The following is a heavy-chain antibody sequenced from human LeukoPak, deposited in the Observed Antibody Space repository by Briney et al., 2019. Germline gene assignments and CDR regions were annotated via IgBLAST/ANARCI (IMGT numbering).Heavy chain of an antibody. CDR2: IVANGGAT. D-gene: IGHD3-22*01. V-gene: IGHV3-23*01. Sequence: GGSLRLSCVDSGFTFGYYPMTWVRQAPGKGLEWVSSIVANGGATYYADSVKGRFSISRDNSGNTLYLQMNSLRSDDTAMYYCARPISVSNGISTYWGHRTLVTVSS. CDR1: GFTFGYYP. J-gene: IGHJ4*01. CDR3: ARPISVSNGISTY.